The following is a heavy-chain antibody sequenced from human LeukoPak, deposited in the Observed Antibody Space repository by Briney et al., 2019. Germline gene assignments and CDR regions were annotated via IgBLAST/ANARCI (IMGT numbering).Heavy chain of an antibody. D-gene: IGHD4-23*01. CDR1: GFTFGSYW. Sequence: GGSLRLSCAASGFTFGSYWMSWVRQAPGKGLEWVANIKQDGSEKYYVDSVKGRFTISRDNAKNSLHLQMNSLRAEDTALYYCARSPTVVTPKDYWGQGTLVTVSS. CDR3: ARSPTVVTPKDY. J-gene: IGHJ4*02. V-gene: IGHV3-7*03. CDR2: IKQDGSEK.